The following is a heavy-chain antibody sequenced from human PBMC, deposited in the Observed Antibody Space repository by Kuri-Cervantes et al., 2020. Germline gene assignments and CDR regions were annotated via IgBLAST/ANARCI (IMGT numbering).Heavy chain of an antibody. V-gene: IGHV4-59*01. Sequence: SETLSLTCAVYGGSFSGYYWSWIRQPPGKGLEWIGYIYSTGSTVYNPSLKSRVTMSINTSKKQFSLKLTSVTAADTAIYYCARYDYPLFDYWGQGTLVTVSS. D-gene: IGHD5-12*01. CDR3: ARYDYPLFDY. CDR1: GGSFSGYY. J-gene: IGHJ4*02. CDR2: IYSTGST.